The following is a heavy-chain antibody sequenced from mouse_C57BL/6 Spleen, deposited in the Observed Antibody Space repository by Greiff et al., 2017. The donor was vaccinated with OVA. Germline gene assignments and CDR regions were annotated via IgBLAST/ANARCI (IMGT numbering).Heavy chain of an antibody. CDR1: GYTFTSYG. CDR2: VYPRSGNT. V-gene: IGHV1-81*01. D-gene: IGHD2-4*01. J-gene: IGHJ4*01. CDR3: ARSGVYYDYDSGGNYYAMDY. Sequence: QVQLQPSGAELARPGASVKLSCKASGYTFTSYGISWVKQRTGQGLEWIGEVYPRSGNTYYNEKFKGKATLTADKSSSTAYMELRSLTSEDSAVYFCARSGVYYDYDSGGNYYAMDYWGQGTSVTVSS.